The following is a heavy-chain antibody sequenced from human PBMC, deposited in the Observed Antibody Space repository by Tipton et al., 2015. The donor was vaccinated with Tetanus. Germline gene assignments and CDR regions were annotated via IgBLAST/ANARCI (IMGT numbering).Heavy chain of an antibody. Sequence: SLRLSCTASGFTFSNYDMNWVRRAPGKGLEWVSSASSSGPDMYYADSVKGRFTISRDNAKNSVFLHMNSLTVADTAVYYCARHQSGSFSPFDYWGQGTLVTVSS. J-gene: IGHJ4*02. CDR2: ASSSGPDM. D-gene: IGHD3-3*01. V-gene: IGHV3-21*06. CDR1: GFTFSNYD. CDR3: ARHQSGSFSPFDY.